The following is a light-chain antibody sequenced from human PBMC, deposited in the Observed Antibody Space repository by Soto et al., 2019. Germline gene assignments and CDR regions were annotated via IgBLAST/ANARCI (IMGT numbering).Light chain of an antibody. V-gene: IGLV2-8*01. J-gene: IGLJ1*01. Sequence: QSVLTQPPSASGSPGQSVTISCTGTSSDVGGYNYVSWYQQHPGKAPKLVIYEVTKRPSGVPDRFSGSKSGNTASLTVSGLQAEDEADYYRSSFTGASTIFGTGTKVTVL. CDR3: SSFTGASTI. CDR2: EVT. CDR1: SSDVGGYNY.